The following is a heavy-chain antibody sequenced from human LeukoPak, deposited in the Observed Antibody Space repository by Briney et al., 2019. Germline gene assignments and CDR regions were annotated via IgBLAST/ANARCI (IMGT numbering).Heavy chain of an antibody. V-gene: IGHV1-69*06. D-gene: IGHD3-10*01. CDR3: VREGSGSYYSY. CDR1: GGTFSSYA. J-gene: IGHJ4*02. CDR2: IIPIFGTA. Sequence: ASVKVSCKASGGTFSSYAISWVRQAPGQGLEWVGGIIPIFGTANYAQKFQGRVTITADKSTSTAYMELSSLRSEDTAVYYCVREGSGSYYSYWGQGTLVTVSS.